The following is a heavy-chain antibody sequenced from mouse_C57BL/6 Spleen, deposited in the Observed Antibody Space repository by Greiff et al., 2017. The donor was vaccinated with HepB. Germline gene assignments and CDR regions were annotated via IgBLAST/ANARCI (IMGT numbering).Heavy chain of an antibody. CDR1: GYTFTSYW. Sequence: QVQLQQPGAELVRPGSSVKLSCKASGYTFTSYWMDWVKQRPGQGLEWIGNIYPSDSETHYNQKFKDKATLTVDKSSSTSYMQRSSLTSEDSAVYSCARQDYGSSFAYWGQGTTLTVSS. CDR2: IYPSDSET. V-gene: IGHV1-61*01. D-gene: IGHD1-1*01. J-gene: IGHJ2*01. CDR3: ARQDYGSSFAY.